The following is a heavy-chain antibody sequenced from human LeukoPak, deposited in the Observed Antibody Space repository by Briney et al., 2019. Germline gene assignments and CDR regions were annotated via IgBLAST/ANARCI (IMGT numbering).Heavy chain of an antibody. J-gene: IGHJ3*02. CDR3: ARQWTTVTPGAFDI. CDR2: IYYSGST. Sequence: SETLSLTCTASGGSISSSSYYWGWIRQPPGKGLEWIGSIYYSGSTYYNPSLKSRVTISVDTSKNQFSLKLSSVTAADTAVYYCARQWTTVTPGAFDIWGQGTMVTVSS. V-gene: IGHV4-39*01. CDR1: GGSISSSSYY. D-gene: IGHD4-17*01.